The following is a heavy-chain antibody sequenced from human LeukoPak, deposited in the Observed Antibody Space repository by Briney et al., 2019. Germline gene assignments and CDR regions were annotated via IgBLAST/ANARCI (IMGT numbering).Heavy chain of an antibody. Sequence: SDTLSLTCNVSGGSIRGYYWRWIRQPPGKGLEWIGYIYSSWSTIYNPSRKSRVNMSVDTSKKQFSLKVSSVTAADTAVYYCARQAPPFRAAASEICDPWGQGTLVTVSS. CDR3: ARQAPPFRAAASEICDP. J-gene: IGHJ5*02. D-gene: IGHD6-13*01. CDR2: IYSSWST. V-gene: IGHV4-59*08. CDR1: GGSIRGYY.